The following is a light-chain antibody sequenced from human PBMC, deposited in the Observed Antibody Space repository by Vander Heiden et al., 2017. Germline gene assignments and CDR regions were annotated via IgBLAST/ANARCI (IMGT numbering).Light chain of an antibody. V-gene: IGLV1-40*01. CDR3: QSYDSSLSVVV. Sequence: QSVLTQPPSVSGAPGPRVTIPCTGSSSNIGAGYDVHWYQQLPGTAPKLLIYGNSNRPAGVPDRCSGSKSGTSASLAITGLQAEDEADYYCQSYDSSLSVVVFGGGTKLTVL. J-gene: IGLJ2*01. CDR2: GNS. CDR1: SSNIGAGYD.